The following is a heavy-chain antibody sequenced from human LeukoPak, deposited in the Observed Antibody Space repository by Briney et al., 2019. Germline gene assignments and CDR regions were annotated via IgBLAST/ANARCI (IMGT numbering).Heavy chain of an antibody. Sequence: KPSETLSLTCTVSGGSISSYYWSWIRQPPGKGLEWIGYIYYSGSTNYNPSLKSRVTISVDTSKNQFSLKLSSVTAADTAVYYCARRGELRGVLNFDYWGQGTLVTVSS. J-gene: IGHJ4*02. V-gene: IGHV4-59*08. CDR2: IYYSGST. CDR1: GGSISSYY. D-gene: IGHD3-10*01. CDR3: ARRGELRGVLNFDY.